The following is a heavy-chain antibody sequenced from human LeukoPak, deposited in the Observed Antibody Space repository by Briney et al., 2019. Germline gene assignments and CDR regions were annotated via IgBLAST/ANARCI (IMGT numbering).Heavy chain of an antibody. CDR2: INPNSGGT. D-gene: IGHD3-22*01. CDR1: GYTFTGYY. Sequence: ASVKVSCKASGYTFTGYYMHWVRQAPGQGLEWMGWINPNSGGTSYAQKFQGRVTMTRDTSISTAYMELSRLRSDDTAVYYCARDYYDSSGYHDYWGQGTLVTVSS. J-gene: IGHJ4*02. CDR3: ARDYYDSSGYHDY. V-gene: IGHV1-2*02.